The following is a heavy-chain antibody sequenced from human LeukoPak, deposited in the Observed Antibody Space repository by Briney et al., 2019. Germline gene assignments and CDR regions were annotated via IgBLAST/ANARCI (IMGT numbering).Heavy chain of an antibody. D-gene: IGHD4/OR15-4a*01. CDR1: GFTFSSYR. CDR3: ARSRVLYAFDI. CDR2: IKQDGSEK. J-gene: IGHJ3*02. V-gene: IGHV3-7*01. Sequence: GGSLRLSCAASGFTFSSYRMSWVRQAPGKGLEWVANIKQDGSEKYYVDSVKGRFTISRDNAKNSLYLQMNSLRAEDTAVYYCARSRVLYAFDIWGQGTMVTVSS.